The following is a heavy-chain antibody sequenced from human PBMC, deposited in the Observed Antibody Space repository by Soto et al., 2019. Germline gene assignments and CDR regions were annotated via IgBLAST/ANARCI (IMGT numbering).Heavy chain of an antibody. J-gene: IGHJ4*02. CDR1: GYTFTSYA. CDR2: INAGNGNT. D-gene: IGHD3-22*01. V-gene: IGHV1-3*05. CDR3: ARGSGYSSWDDY. Sequence: QVQLVQSGAEEKKPGASVKVSCKASGYTFTSYAMHWVRQAPGQRLEWMGWINAGNGNTKYSQKFQGRVTITRDTAARTAYMERSSLRSEDTAVYYCARGSGYSSWDDYWGQGTLVTVSS.